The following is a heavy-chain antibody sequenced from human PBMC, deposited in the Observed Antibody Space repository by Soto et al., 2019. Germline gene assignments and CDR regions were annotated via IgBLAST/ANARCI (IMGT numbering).Heavy chain of an antibody. V-gene: IGHV3-64*01. CDR1: GFTFSSYA. Sequence: EVQLVESGGGLVQPGGSLRLSCAASGFTFSSYAMHWVRQAPGKGLEYVSAISNNGGSTYYANSVKGRFTISRDNSKNTLYLQMGSLRAEDMAVYYCARGSSGSYYFDYWGQGTLVTVSS. D-gene: IGHD3-22*01. CDR3: ARGSSGSYYFDY. J-gene: IGHJ4*02. CDR2: ISNNGGST.